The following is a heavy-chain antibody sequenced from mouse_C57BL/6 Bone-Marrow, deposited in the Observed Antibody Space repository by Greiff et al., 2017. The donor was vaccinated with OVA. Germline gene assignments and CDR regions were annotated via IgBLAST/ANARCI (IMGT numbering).Heavy chain of an antibody. D-gene: IGHD2-1*01. V-gene: IGHV1-81*01. Sequence: LQESGAELARPGASVKLSCKASGYTFTSYGISWVKQRTGQGLEWIGEISPRSGNTYYNEKFKGKATLTADKSSSTAYMELRSLTSEDSAVYFCARIYYGNPWFAYWGQGTLVTVSA. CDR1: GYTFTSYG. J-gene: IGHJ3*01. CDR2: ISPRSGNT. CDR3: ARIYYGNPWFAY.